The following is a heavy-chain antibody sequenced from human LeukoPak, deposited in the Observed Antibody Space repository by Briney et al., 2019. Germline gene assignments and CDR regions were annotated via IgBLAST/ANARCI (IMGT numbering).Heavy chain of an antibody. D-gene: IGHD4-17*01. CDR2: INPSGGST. J-gene: IGHJ4*02. CDR1: GYTFTSYY. CDR3: ARDLLTLRYFDY. Sequence: GASVKVSCKASGYTFTSYYMHWVRQAPGQGLEWMGIINPSGGSTSYAQKFQGRVTMTTDTSTSTAYMELRSLRSDDTAVYYCARDLLTLRYFDYWGQGTLVTVSS. V-gene: IGHV1-46*01.